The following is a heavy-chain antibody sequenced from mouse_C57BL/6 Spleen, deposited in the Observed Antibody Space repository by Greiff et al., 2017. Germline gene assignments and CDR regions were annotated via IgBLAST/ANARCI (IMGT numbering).Heavy chain of an antibody. D-gene: IGHD1-3*01. CDR2: IYPGSGNT. CDR3: ARFESGLDY. J-gene: IGHJ2*01. CDR1: GYTFTDYY. Sequence: QVQLQQSGAELVRPGASVKLSCKASGYTFTDYYINWVKQRPGQGLEWIARIYPGSGNTYYNEKFKGKATLTAEKSSSTAYMQLSSLTSEDSAVYFCARFESGLDYWGQGTTLTVSS. V-gene: IGHV1-76*01.